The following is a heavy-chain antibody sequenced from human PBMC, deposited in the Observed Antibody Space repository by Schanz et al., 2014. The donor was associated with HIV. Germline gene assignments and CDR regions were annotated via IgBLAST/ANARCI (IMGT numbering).Heavy chain of an antibody. D-gene: IGHD1-26*01. CDR3: AREREESIAYYYGMDV. CDR2: ISGGGAGT. Sequence: EVQLLESGGGLAQPGGSLTLSCAASGFTFTNHALSWVRQAPGKGLEWVSAISGGGAGTYYADSVKGRLTISRDNSKNTLYLQMNSLRAEDTAVYYCAREREESIAYYYGMDVWGQGTAVTVSS. CDR1: GFTFTNHA. V-gene: IGHV3-23*01. J-gene: IGHJ6*02.